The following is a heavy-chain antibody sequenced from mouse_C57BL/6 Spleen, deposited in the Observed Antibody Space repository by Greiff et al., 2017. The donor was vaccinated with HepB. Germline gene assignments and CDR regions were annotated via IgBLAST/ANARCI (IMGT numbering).Heavy chain of an antibody. J-gene: IGHJ4*01. D-gene: IGHD2-4*01. V-gene: IGHV1-54*01. Sequence: VQLKESGAELVRPGTSVKVSCKASGYAFTNYLIEWVKQRPGQGLEWIGVINPGSGGTNYNEKFKGKATLTADKSSSTAYMQLSSLTSEDSAVYFCARRMIYYDYEDYAMDYWGQGTSVTVSS. CDR1: GYAFTNYL. CDR3: ARRMIYYDYEDYAMDY. CDR2: INPGSGGT.